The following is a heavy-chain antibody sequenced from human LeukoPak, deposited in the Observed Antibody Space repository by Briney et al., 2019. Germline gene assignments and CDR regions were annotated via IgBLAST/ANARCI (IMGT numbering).Heavy chain of an antibody. CDR3: ARARGASTVTTQSQYYYYYMDV. CDR2: ISSSGSTI. CDR1: GFTFSDYY. V-gene: IGHV3-11*04. D-gene: IGHD4-11*01. Sequence: PGGSLRLSCAASGFTFSDYYMSWIRQAPGKGLEWVSYISSSGSTIYYADSVKGRFTISRHNAKNSLYLQMNSLRAEDTAVYYCARARGASTVTTQSQYYYYYMDVWGKGTTVTVSS. J-gene: IGHJ6*03.